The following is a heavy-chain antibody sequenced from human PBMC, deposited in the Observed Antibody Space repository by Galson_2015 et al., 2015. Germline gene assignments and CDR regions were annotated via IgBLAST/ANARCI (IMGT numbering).Heavy chain of an antibody. CDR3: AKFGGRGGSPHHMDV. CDR2: ISAYNGNT. CDR1: GYTSISYG. D-gene: IGHD3-16*01. Sequence: SVKVSCKASGYTSISYGISWVRQAPAQGLEWMGWISAYNGNTNYAQKFQGRVTMTTDTSTSTAYMELRSLRSDDTAVYYCAKFGGRGGSPHHMDVWGRGTTVTVSS. V-gene: IGHV1-18*01. J-gene: IGHJ6*04.